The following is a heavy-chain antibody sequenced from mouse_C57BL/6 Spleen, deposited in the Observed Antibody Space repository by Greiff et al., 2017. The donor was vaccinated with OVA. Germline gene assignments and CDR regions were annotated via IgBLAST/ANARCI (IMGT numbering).Heavy chain of an antibody. V-gene: IGHV1-69*01. CDR1: GYTFTSYW. CDR2: IDPSDSYT. Sequence: QVQLQQPGAELVMPGASVKLSCKASGYTFTSYWMHWVKQRPGQGLEWIGEIDPSDSYTNYNQKFKGKSTLTVDKSSSTAYMQLSSLTSEDSAVYYCARYPYYGSSHFDYWGQGTTLTVSS. J-gene: IGHJ2*01. CDR3: ARYPYYGSSHFDY. D-gene: IGHD1-1*01.